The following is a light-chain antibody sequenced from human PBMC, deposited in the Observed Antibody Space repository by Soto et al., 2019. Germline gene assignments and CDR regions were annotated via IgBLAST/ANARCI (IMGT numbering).Light chain of an antibody. V-gene: IGKV3-20*01. CDR3: QQYGSSGT. Sequence: EIVLTQSPGTLSLSPGERATLSCRASQSVGSTYLAWYQQKPGQAPRLLIYGASTRATGIPDRFSGSGSGTDFTLTISRLEPEDFAVYYCQQYGSSGTFGQGTRWIS. J-gene: IGKJ1*01. CDR2: GAS. CDR1: QSVGSTY.